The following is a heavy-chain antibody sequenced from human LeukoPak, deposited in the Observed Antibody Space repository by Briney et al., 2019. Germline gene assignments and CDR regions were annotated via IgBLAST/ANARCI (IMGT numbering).Heavy chain of an antibody. J-gene: IGHJ2*01. V-gene: IGHV3-33*03. CDR2: IWYDGSNE. D-gene: IGHD2-21*01. CDR3: AKNLLGSEAYSWYFDL. Sequence: PGRSLRLSCAASGFTFSFYGMHWVRQAPGKGLEWVAVIWYDGSNEYYAESVKGRLTISRDNSKNTLYLQMNSLRAEDTAVYSCAKNLLGSEAYSWYFDLWGRGTLVTVSS. CDR1: GFTFSFYG.